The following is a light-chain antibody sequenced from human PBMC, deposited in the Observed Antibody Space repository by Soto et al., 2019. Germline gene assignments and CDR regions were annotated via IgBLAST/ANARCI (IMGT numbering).Light chain of an antibody. Sequence: VVVTQSPATLSVSPGERATLSFRASPSVNGNLAWYQQKPGQTPRLLIYDVSTRANGVPARFSGRGSGTEFTLTISSLQSEDFALYYCQQYNGSPPWTFGQGTKVDIK. CDR2: DVS. CDR3: QQYNGSPPWT. CDR1: PSVNGN. V-gene: IGKV3-15*01. J-gene: IGKJ1*01.